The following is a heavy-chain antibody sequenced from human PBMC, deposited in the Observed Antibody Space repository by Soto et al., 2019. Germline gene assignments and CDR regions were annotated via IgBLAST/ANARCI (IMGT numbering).Heavy chain of an antibody. CDR1: GGSISSYY. D-gene: IGHD6-19*01. Sequence: QVQLQESGPGLVKPSETLSLTCTVSGGSISSYYWSWIRQPPGEGLEWIGYIYYSGSTNYNPSLKSRVTISVDTSKNQFSLKLSSVTAADTAVYYCARGEQWLDFDYWGQGTLVTVSS. V-gene: IGHV4-59*01. CDR3: ARGEQWLDFDY. J-gene: IGHJ4*02. CDR2: IYYSGST.